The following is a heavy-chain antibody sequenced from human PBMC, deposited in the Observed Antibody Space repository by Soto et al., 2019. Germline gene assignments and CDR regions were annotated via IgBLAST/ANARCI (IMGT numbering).Heavy chain of an antibody. CDR3: ARGGYYYYYGMDV. CDR1: GFTFSSYA. V-gene: IGHV3-30-3*01. D-gene: IGHD3-16*01. Sequence: QVQLVQSGGGVVQPGRSLRLSCAASGFTFSSYAMHWVRQAPGKGLEWVAVISYDGSNKYYADSVKGRFTISRDNSKNTLYLQMNSLRAEDTAVYYCARGGYYYYYGMDVWGQGTTVTVSS. CDR2: ISYDGSNK. J-gene: IGHJ6*02.